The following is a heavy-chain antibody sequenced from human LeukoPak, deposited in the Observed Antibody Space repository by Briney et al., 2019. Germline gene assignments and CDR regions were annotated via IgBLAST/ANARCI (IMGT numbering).Heavy chain of an antibody. J-gene: IGHJ4*02. CDR3: AGDRNWGLFPNFDY. V-gene: IGHV3-33*01. CDR1: GFTFSSYG. Sequence: GRSLRLSCAASGFTFSSYGMHWVRQAPGKGLEWVAVIWYDGSNKYYADSVKGRFTISRDNSKNTLYLQMNSLRAEDTAVYYCAGDRNWGLFPNFDYWGQGTLVTVSS. CDR2: IWYDGSNK. D-gene: IGHD7-27*01.